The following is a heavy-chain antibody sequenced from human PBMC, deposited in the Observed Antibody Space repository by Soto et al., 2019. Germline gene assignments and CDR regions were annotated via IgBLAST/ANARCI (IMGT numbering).Heavy chain of an antibody. CDR1: GFTFSSYA. V-gene: IGHV3-23*01. J-gene: IGHJ4*02. Sequence: PGGFLRLSCAASGFTFSSYAMSWVRQAPGKGLEWVSAISGSGGSTYYADSVKGRFTISRDNPKNTLYLQMNSLRAEDTAVYYCAKDYSQLRGPFDYWGQGTLVTVSS. CDR2: ISGSGGST. CDR3: AKDYSQLRGPFDY. D-gene: IGHD6-6*01.